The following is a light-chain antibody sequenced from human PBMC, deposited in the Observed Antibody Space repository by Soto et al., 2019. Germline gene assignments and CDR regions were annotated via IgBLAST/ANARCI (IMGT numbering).Light chain of an antibody. CDR1: QSVSSSY. CDR3: QQYGSLPRT. CDR2: GAS. J-gene: IGKJ1*01. V-gene: IGKV3-20*01. Sequence: EIVLTQSPGTLSLSPGERATLSCRASQSVSSSYLAWYQQKPGQAPRLLIYGASSRATGIPDRFSGSGSGTDFTLIISSLEPEDFAVYYCQQYGSLPRTIGQGTKVDIK.